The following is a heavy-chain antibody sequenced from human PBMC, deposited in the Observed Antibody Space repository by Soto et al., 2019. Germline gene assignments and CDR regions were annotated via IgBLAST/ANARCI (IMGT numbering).Heavy chain of an antibody. J-gene: IGHJ4*02. CDR3: SRLTTYDSSGDYCY. Sequence: EVQLVESGGGLVKPGGSLRLSCAASGFTFSSYSMNWVRQAPGKGLEWVSSISSSSSYIYYADSVKGRFTISRDNAKNSLYLQMYRLSTEDTAVYYCSRLTTYDSSGDYCYWGQGTMVTVSS. CDR1: GFTFSSYS. V-gene: IGHV3-21*01. D-gene: IGHD3-22*01. CDR2: ISSSSSYI.